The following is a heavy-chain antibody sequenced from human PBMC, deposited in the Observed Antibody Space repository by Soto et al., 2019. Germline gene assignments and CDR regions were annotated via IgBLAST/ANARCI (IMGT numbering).Heavy chain of an antibody. Sequence: QVQLQESGPGRVKPSETLSLNCSVSGGSLTSYFWSWIRQPPGKGLEWLGYISYSGYTNYNPSLKRRVTISRGTSKNQFSLRLTSVTAADTAVYYCARRWSGIDYWGQGTLVTVSS. J-gene: IGHJ4*02. CDR3: ARRWSGIDY. V-gene: IGHV4-59*08. CDR1: GGSLTSYF. D-gene: IGHD3-3*01. CDR2: ISYSGYT.